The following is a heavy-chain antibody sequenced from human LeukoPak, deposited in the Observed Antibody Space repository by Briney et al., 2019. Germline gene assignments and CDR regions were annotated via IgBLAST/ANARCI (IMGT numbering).Heavy chain of an antibody. CDR1: GGSISSGSYY. Sequence: SQTLSLTCTVSGGSISSGSYYWSWIRQPAGKGLEWIGRIYTSGSTNYNPSLKSRVTISVDTFKNQFSLKLSSVTAADTAVYYCARVNYDFWSGYYRTYYFDYWGQGTLVTVSS. D-gene: IGHD3-3*01. J-gene: IGHJ4*02. CDR3: ARVNYDFWSGYYRTYYFDY. V-gene: IGHV4-61*02. CDR2: IYTSGST.